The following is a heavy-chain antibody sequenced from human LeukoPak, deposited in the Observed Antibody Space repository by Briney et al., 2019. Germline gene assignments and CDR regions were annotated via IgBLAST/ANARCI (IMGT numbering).Heavy chain of an antibody. D-gene: IGHD5-18*01. J-gene: IGHJ4*02. CDR2: IIPIFGTA. Sequence: APVKVSCTASGGTFSSYAISWVRQAPGQGLEWMGGIIPIFGTANYAQKFQGRVTITADESTSTGYMELSSLRSEDTAVYYCASKRGYSYGLDYWGQGTLVTVSS. CDR1: GGTFSSYA. CDR3: ASKRGYSYGLDY. V-gene: IGHV1-69*13.